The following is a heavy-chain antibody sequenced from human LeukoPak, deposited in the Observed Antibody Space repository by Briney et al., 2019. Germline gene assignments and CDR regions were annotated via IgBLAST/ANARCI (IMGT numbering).Heavy chain of an antibody. CDR2: IGGSVAET. CDR1: GFTFSKYA. V-gene: IGHV3-23*01. CDR3: AKGTVGTYYFYYMDV. J-gene: IGHJ6*03. Sequence: GGSLRLSCAASGFTFSKYAMTWVRQAPGKGLECVSAIGGSVAETYSADSVKGRFTISRDNSKNTLDLQMNSLRAEDTAIYYCAKGTVGTYYFYYMDVWGKGTTVTVSS. D-gene: IGHD6-13*01.